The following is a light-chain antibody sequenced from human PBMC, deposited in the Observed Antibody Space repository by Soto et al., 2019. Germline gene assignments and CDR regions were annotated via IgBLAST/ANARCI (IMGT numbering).Light chain of an antibody. Sequence: DIQMTQSPSSVSASVGDRVTITCRASQVISSWLVWYQQKPGKAPKLLIYAASSLESGVPSRFSGSGSGTDFTLTISSLQPEDFATYYCQQYDNLPITFGQGTRLEIK. CDR1: QVISSW. V-gene: IGKV1-12*01. J-gene: IGKJ5*01. CDR2: AAS. CDR3: QQYDNLPIT.